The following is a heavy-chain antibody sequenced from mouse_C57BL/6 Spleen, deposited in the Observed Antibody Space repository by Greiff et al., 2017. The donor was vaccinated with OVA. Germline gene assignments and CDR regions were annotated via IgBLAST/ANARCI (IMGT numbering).Heavy chain of an antibody. CDR1: GYAFTNYL. CDR2: INPGSGGT. V-gene: IGHV1-54*01. CDR3: AIDSSGYKDY. D-gene: IGHD3-2*02. Sequence: QVQLQQSGAELVRPGTSVKVSCKASGYAFTNYLIEWVKQRPGQGLEWIGVINPGSGGTNYNEKFKGKATLTADKSSSTAYVQLSSLTSEDSAVYFCAIDSSGYKDYWGQGTTLTVSS. J-gene: IGHJ2*01.